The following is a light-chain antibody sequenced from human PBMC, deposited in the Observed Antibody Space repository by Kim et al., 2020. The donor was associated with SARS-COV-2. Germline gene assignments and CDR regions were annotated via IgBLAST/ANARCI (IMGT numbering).Light chain of an antibody. CDR2: VGPGGRVG. CDR3: GADHGSGSKFVYV. CDR1: SGYSNFK. Sequence: QPVLTQPPSASASLGASVTLTCTLSSGYSNFKVDWYQQRPGKGPRFVMRVGPGGRVGSKGDGIPDRFSVLGSGLNRYLTIKNIQEEDESDYHCGADHGSGSKFVYVFGTGTKVTVL. J-gene: IGLJ1*01. V-gene: IGLV9-49*01.